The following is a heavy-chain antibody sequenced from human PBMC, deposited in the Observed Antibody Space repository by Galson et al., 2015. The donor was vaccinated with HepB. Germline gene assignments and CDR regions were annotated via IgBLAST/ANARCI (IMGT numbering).Heavy chain of an antibody. V-gene: IGHV3-21*01. D-gene: IGHD6-13*01. CDR1: GFTFSAHS. J-gene: IGHJ6*02. CDR2: TDSSGTYI. Sequence: LRLSCAASGFTFSAHSMNWVRHAPGKGLEWVSSTDSSGTYIYYADSVKGRFTISRDNAKNSLYLQMNSLRVDDTAVYYCARPYSSSLYGMDVWGQGTTVTVSS. CDR3: ARPYSSSLYGMDV.